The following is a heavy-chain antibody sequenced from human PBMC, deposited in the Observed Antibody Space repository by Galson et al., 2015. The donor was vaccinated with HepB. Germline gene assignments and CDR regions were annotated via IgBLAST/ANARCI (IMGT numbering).Heavy chain of an antibody. CDR1: GYTFSNYG. Sequence: SVKVSCKASGYTFSNYGISWVRQAPGQGLEWMGWISAYTGNTNYAQKLQGRVTLTTDTSTSTAYMELRSLRSDDTAVYYCARVIVTHSSGFDYWGQGTLVTVSS. V-gene: IGHV1-18*01. CDR3: ARVIVTHSSGFDY. J-gene: IGHJ4*02. D-gene: IGHD1-26*01. CDR2: ISAYTGNT.